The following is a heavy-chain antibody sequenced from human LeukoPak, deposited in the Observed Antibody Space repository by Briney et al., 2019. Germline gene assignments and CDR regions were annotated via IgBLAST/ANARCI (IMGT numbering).Heavy chain of an antibody. CDR1: GFTFSNAW. CDR3: ASLPRA. D-gene: IGHD5/OR15-5a*01. J-gene: IGHJ5*02. CDR2: IYYSGST. V-gene: IGHV4-59*01. Sequence: GSLRLSCAASGFTFSNAWMSWIRQPPGKGLEWIGYIYYSGSTNYNPSLKSRVTISVDTSKNQFSLKLSSVTAADTAVYYCASLPRAWGQGTLVTVSS.